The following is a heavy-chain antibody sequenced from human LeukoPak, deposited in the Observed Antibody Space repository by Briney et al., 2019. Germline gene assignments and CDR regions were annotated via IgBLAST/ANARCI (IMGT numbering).Heavy chain of an antibody. D-gene: IGHD3-22*01. CDR1: GFTFNTYT. CDR2: IIGSSGII. Sequence: GGSLRLSCAASGFTFNTYTMNWVRQAPGKGLEWVSYIIGSSGIIDYADSVRGRFTISRDNAKNSLYLQMNSLRAEDTAVYYCARGFTYYESSGQVPFDYWGQGTLVTVSS. J-gene: IGHJ4*02. CDR3: ARGFTYYESSGQVPFDY. V-gene: IGHV3-48*01.